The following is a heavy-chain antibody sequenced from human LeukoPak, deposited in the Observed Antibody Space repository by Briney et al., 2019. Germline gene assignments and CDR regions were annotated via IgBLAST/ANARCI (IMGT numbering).Heavy chain of an antibody. CDR3: ARVAEGAVAGTAAFDI. J-gene: IGHJ3*02. CDR2: INPNSGGT. Sequence: ASVKVSCKASGYTFTCYYMHGVRQAPGQGLEWMGWINPNSGGTNYAQKFQGWVTMTRDTSTSTAYMELSRLRSDDTAVYYCARVAEGAVAGTAAFDIWGQGTMVTVSS. D-gene: IGHD6-19*01. V-gene: IGHV1-2*04. CDR1: GYTFTCYY.